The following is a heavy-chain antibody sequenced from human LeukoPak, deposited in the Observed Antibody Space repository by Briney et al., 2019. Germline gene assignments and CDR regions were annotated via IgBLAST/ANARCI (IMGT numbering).Heavy chain of an antibody. CDR3: ARLSGYSYGCYDY. CDR2: MRSKAYGGTS. J-gene: IGHJ4*02. CDR1: GFTFGDYA. Sequence: QPGRSLRLSCTASGFTFGDYALNWVRQAPGKGLEWVGFMRSKAYGGTSEYGASVKGRFTISRDDSRRIAYLQMSSLKTEDNAVYYCARLSGYSYGCYDYWGQGALVTVSS. V-gene: IGHV3-49*04. D-gene: IGHD5-18*01.